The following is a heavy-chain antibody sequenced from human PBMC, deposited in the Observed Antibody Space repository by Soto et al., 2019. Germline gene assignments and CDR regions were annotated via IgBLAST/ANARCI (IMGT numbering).Heavy chain of an antibody. J-gene: IGHJ4*02. Sequence: SVKVSCKASGGTFSSYTISWVRQAPGQGLEWMGRIIPILGIANYAQKFQGRVTITADKSTSTAYMELSSLRSEDTAVYYCARDAGGIEYTGYPYYFDYWGQGTLVTVSS. D-gene: IGHD6-13*01. CDR2: IIPILGIA. V-gene: IGHV1-69*04. CDR1: GGTFSSYT. CDR3: ARDAGGIEYTGYPYYFDY.